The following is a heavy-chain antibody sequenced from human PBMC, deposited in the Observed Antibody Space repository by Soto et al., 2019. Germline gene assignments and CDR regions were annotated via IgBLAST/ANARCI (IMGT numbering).Heavy chain of an antibody. CDR1: GGSITSGGYY. CDR2: VSYCEST. V-gene: IGHV4-31*03. Sequence: QLRESGPGLVRPSETLSLTCSVSGGSITSGGYYWTWIRHHPGKGLEWIGYVSYCESTSYNPSLKNRLIISLDKSKTQFSLKLRTVTAADTAVYYCARGVAMVLNYFDYWGQGTLVSVSS. CDR3: ARGVAMVLNYFDY. D-gene: IGHD5-18*01. J-gene: IGHJ4*02.